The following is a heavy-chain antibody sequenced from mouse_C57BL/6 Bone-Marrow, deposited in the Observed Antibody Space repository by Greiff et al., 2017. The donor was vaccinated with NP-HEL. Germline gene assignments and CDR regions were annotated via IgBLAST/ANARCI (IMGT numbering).Heavy chain of an antibody. CDR2: IYPGSGST. Sequence: VQLQQPGAELVKPGASVKMSCKASGYTFTSYWITWVKQRPGQGLEWIGDIYPGSGSTNYNEKFKSKATLTVDTSSSTAYMQLSSLTSEDSAVYYCARQAYYSNSFAYWGQGTLVTVSA. CDR3: ARQAYYSNSFAY. D-gene: IGHD2-5*01. J-gene: IGHJ3*01. V-gene: IGHV1-55*01. CDR1: GYTFTSYW.